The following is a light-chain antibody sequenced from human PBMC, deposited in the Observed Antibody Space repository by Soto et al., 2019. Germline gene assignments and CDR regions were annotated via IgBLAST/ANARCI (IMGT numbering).Light chain of an antibody. V-gene: IGLV2-14*01. J-gene: IGLJ7*01. Sequence: QSALTQPASVSGSPGQSITMSCAGTSADIGAFNYVSWYQHHPDKVPKLLIYDVSNRPSGVSTRFSASKSANTASLTISGLQADDEADYYCSSCSTTSALVFGGGTQLTVL. CDR3: SSCSTTSALV. CDR1: SADIGAFNY. CDR2: DVS.